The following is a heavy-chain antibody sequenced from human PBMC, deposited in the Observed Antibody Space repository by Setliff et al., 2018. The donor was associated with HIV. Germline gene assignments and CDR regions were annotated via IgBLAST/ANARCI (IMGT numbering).Heavy chain of an antibody. Sequence: PEETLSLTCTVSGDSISSYSWNWIRQPPGRVLEWIGYVYASGATNYNPSLKSRVTMSTDTSRNQFFMNVNYETATDTSVYFCARRVLQDSTITSSNWFDSWGQGTLGTVSS. D-gene: IGHD2-2*01. V-gene: IGHV4-4*09. CDR1: GDSISSYS. CDR3: ARRVLQDSTITSSNWFDS. CDR2: VYASGAT. J-gene: IGHJ5*01.